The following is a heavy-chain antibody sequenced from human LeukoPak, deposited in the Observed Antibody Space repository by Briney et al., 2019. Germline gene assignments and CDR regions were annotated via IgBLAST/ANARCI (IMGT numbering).Heavy chain of an antibody. V-gene: IGHV1-2*02. Sequence: ASVKVSCKSSGYTFTSYYMHWVRQPPGQGLEWMGWINPDSGGTKFAQKFQGRVTMTRDTSISTAYMDLSSLRSDDTAVYYCTRDLPARGYGMDVWGQGTTVTVSS. D-gene: IGHD1-26*01. CDR3: TRDLPARGYGMDV. CDR1: GYTFTSYY. CDR2: INPDSGGT. J-gene: IGHJ6*02.